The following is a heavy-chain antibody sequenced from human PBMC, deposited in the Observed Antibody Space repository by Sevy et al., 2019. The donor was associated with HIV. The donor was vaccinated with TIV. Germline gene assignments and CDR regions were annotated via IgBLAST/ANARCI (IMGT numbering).Heavy chain of an antibody. CDR3: AKDLTGRYTSSSGDFDY. J-gene: IGHJ4*02. V-gene: IGHV3-30*02. Sequence: GGSLRLSCAASGFTFSNYGMHWVRQAPGKGLEWVALIRFDASTKYYKDSVKGRFTVSRDNAKNILYLQMNSLRPEDMAVYYCAKDLTGRYTSSSGDFDYWGQGTLTTVSS. D-gene: IGHD6-6*01. CDR1: GFTFSNYG. CDR2: IRFDASTK.